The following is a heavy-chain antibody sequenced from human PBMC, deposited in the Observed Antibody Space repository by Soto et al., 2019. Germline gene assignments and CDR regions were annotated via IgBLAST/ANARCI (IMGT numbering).Heavy chain of an antibody. Sequence: EVQLLESGGGLAQPGGFLRLSCAASGFTFRAFAMNWVRQAPGKGLEWVSTISGGTATTYADSVKGRFTISRDNSKNTVYLQMNSLRPGDTAVYYCAKGSHIAARPFYFDFWGRGTLVTVSS. D-gene: IGHD6-6*01. V-gene: IGHV3-23*01. CDR1: GFTFRAFA. J-gene: IGHJ4*02. CDR2: ISGGTAT. CDR3: AKGSHIAARPFYFDF.